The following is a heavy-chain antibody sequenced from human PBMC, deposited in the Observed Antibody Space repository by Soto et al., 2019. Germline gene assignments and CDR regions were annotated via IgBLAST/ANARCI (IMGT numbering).Heavy chain of an antibody. Sequence: QVQLVQSGAEVKKPGSSVKVSCKASGGTFSSYAISWVRQAPGQGLERMGGIIPIFGTANYAQKFQGRVTITADKSTSRAYMELSSLRSEDTAVYYYARWGGGTTVTTGWFDPWGQGTLVTASS. CDR1: GGTFSSYA. CDR3: ARWGGGTTVTTGWFDP. D-gene: IGHD4-17*01. V-gene: IGHV1-69*06. CDR2: IIPIFGTA. J-gene: IGHJ5*02.